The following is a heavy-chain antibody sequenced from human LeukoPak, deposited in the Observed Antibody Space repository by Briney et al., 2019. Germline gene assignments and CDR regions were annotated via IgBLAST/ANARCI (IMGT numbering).Heavy chain of an antibody. Sequence: SETLSLTCAVYGGSFSGYYWSWIRQPPGKGLEWIGEINHSGSTNYNPSLKSRVTISVDTSKNQFSLKLSSVTAADTAVYYCARGSMAVAGRIDYWGQGTLVTVSS. D-gene: IGHD6-19*01. V-gene: IGHV4-34*01. J-gene: IGHJ4*02. CDR2: INHSGST. CDR1: GGSFSGYY. CDR3: ARGSMAVAGRIDY.